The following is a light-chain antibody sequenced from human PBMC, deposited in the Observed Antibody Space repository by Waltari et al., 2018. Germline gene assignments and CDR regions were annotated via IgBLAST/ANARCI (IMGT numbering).Light chain of an antibody. V-gene: IGLV2-8*01. CDR3: SAYTGRSWV. CDR2: EVS. J-gene: IGLJ3*02. CDR1: SRDLGAYHY. Sequence: QSALTQPPSASGSPVPSVTISCTGPSRDLGAYHYVSWYQQPPGKAPKLMIFEVSDRPSGVPDRFSGSKSGNTASLTVSGLQVDDEADYYCSAYTGRSWVFGGGTKLTVL.